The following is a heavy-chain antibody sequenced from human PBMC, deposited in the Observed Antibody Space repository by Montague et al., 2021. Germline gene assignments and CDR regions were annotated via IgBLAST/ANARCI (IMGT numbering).Heavy chain of an antibody. CDR2: VSHGGRT. CDR1: RSLINSDYY. J-gene: IGHJ6*03. CDR3: ARERDRYYYMDI. Sequence: SEILSLTCTVSRSLINSDYYWGWIRQPPGKGLEWMGSVSHGGRTYYNPSLKSRVTISVDTSNNPFSLKLSSVTAADTAMYDCARERDRYYYMDIWGKGTTITVSS. V-gene: IGHV4-38-2*02.